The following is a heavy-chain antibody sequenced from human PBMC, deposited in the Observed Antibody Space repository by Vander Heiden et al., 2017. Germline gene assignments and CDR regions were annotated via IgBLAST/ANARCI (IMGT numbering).Heavy chain of an antibody. J-gene: IGHJ5*02. Sequence: DVQLLDSGGGLVQPGRSLRPTCAAPGFSFSSFVMSWVRQAPGKGLEWVSLISRSGDSTQYADPVKGRFTISRDNSKNMLYLQMNTLRAEDTAVYYCAKDDGGTFLTSYESWGQGTLVTVSS. D-gene: IGHD1-1*01. CDR3: AKDDGGTFLTSYES. V-gene: IGHV3-23*01. CDR2: ISRSGDST. CDR1: GFSFSSFV.